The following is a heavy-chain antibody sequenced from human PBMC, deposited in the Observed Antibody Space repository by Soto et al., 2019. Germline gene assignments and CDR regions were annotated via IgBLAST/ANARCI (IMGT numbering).Heavy chain of an antibody. V-gene: IGHV3-23*01. D-gene: IGHD2-8*01. CDR1: GCSFSSYA. Sequence: AGWSRRLSCVASGCSFSSYAMNWVRQAPGKGLEWVSTISGSFGSTYYADPVQGRFTVSRDNSKNTLYLQMNSLRAEDTAVYYCASRSATVLSLTYWGPGTQVTASS. J-gene: IGHJ4*02. CDR3: ASRSATVLSLTY. CDR2: ISGSFGST.